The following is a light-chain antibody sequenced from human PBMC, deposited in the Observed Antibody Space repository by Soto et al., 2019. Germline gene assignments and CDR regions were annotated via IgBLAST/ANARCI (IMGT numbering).Light chain of an antibody. CDR3: QQLNSYPPMYT. J-gene: IGKJ2*01. V-gene: IGKV1-9*01. CDR2: AAS. Sequence: DIQLTQSPSFLSASVGDRVTITCRASQGISSYLAWFQQKPGEAPKLLIYAASTLQSGVPSRFSGSGSGTEFTITISSLQPEDFATYYCQQLNSYPPMYTFGQGTKLEIK. CDR1: QGISSY.